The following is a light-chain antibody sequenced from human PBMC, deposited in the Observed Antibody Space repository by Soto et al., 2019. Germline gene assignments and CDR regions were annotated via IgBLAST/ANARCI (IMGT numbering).Light chain of an antibody. V-gene: IGKV3-15*01. CDR1: QSVSSN. Sequence: EIVMTQSPATLSVSPGERATLSCRASQSVSSNLAWYQQKPGQAPRLLIYGASTRDTGIPARFSGSGSATAFTLTISSLQSEDFAVYYCQQYNNWPRTFGQGTKVEIK. CDR3: QQYNNWPRT. CDR2: GAS. J-gene: IGKJ1*01.